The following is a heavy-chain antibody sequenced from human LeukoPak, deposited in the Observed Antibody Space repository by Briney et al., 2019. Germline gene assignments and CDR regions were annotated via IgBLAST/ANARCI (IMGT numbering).Heavy chain of an antibody. J-gene: IGHJ4*02. CDR3: GKVGGWTQGADHIDY. D-gene: IGHD1-26*01. CDR1: GFNFNNAW. Sequence: GGSLRLSCAASGFNFNNAWLDWVRQTPGQGLEWVGQIKTNADGGTADYAAPVKGRFTISRDDSKNSVYLEMNSLKTEDTAVYYCGKVGGWTQGADHIDYWGRGTLVTVSS. V-gene: IGHV3-15*07. CDR2: IKTNADGGTA.